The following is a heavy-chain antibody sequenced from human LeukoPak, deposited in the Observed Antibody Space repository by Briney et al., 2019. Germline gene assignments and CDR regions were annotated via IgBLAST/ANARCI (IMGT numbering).Heavy chain of an antibody. Sequence: PGGSLRLSCAASGFTVSSNYMSWVRQAPGKGLEWVSAIYSGGSTYYADSVKGRFTISRDNSKNTLYLQMNSLRAEDTAVYYCASPSMNLEWGRRPYSYGYYYWGQGTLVTVSS. CDR2: IYSGGST. CDR3: ASPSMNLEWGRRPYSYGYYY. CDR1: GFTVSSNY. J-gene: IGHJ4*02. V-gene: IGHV3-66*01. D-gene: IGHD5-18*01.